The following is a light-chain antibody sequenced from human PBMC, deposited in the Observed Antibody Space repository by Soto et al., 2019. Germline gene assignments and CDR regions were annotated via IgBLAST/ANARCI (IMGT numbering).Light chain of an antibody. Sequence: QSVLTQPASVSGSPGQSITISCTGSSSDVGGYNYVSWYQQYPGKAPKLVIYDVSNRPSGVSNRFSGSKSGNTASLTISGLQAEDEADYHCSSYSTSSTPYVFGTGTQLTVL. V-gene: IGLV2-14*01. CDR2: DVS. CDR3: SSYSTSSTPYV. CDR1: SSDVGGYNY. J-gene: IGLJ1*01.